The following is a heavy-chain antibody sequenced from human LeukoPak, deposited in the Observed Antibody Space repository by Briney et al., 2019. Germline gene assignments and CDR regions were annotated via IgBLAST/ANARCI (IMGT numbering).Heavy chain of an antibody. V-gene: IGHV3-66*01. CDR2: IYSGGST. Sequence: PGGSLRLSCAASGFTVSSNYMSWVRQAPGKGLEWVSVIYSGGSTYYADSVKGRFTISRDNSKNTLYLQMNSLRAEDTAVYYRARALYFRRFDYWGQGTLVTVSS. D-gene: IGHD2-2*02. J-gene: IGHJ4*02. CDR3: ARALYFRRFDY. CDR1: GFTVSSNY.